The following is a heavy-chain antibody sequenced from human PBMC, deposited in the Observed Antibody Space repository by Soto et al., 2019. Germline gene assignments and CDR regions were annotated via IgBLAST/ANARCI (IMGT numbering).Heavy chain of an antibody. Sequence: SETLSLTCTVSGGSISSGGYYWSWIRQHPGKGLEWIGYIYYSGSTYYNPSLKSRVTISVDTSKNQFSLKLSSVTAADTAVYYCARDGRYSYGYDGMDVWGQGTTVTSP. V-gene: IGHV4-31*03. CDR3: ARDGRYSYGYDGMDV. CDR2: IYYSGST. D-gene: IGHD5-18*01. CDR1: GGSISSGGYY. J-gene: IGHJ6*02.